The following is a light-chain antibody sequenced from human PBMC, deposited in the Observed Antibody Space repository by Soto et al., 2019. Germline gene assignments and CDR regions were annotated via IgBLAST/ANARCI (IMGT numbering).Light chain of an antibody. J-gene: IGKJ1*01. CDR1: QDINKN. V-gene: IGKV1-39*01. CDR3: QQAYSTPWT. CDR2: ATS. Sequence: DIQMTQSPSSLSASVGDRVTITCQASQDINKNLIWYQQKPGKAPKLLIYATSNLQSGVPSRFSGSGSGTDFTLTINSLQPEDFATYYCQQAYSTPWTFGQGTKVDIK.